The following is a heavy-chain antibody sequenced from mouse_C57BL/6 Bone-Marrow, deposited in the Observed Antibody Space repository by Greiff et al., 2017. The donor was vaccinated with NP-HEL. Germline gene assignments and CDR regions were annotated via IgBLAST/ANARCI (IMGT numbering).Heavy chain of an antibody. J-gene: IGHJ1*03. CDR2: INPSSGYT. Sequence: VQLQQSGAELARPGASVKMSCKASGYTFTSYTMHWVKQRPGQGLEWIGYINPSSGYTTYNQTFKDKATLTADKSSSTAYMQLSSLTSEDSAVYYCARCYYYGSYWYFDVWGTGTTVTVSS. CDR3: ARCYYYGSYWYFDV. V-gene: IGHV1-4*01. D-gene: IGHD1-1*01. CDR1: GYTFTSYT.